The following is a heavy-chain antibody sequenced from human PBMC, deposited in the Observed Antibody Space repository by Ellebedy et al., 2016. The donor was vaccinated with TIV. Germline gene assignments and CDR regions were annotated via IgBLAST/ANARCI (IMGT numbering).Heavy chain of an antibody. CDR3: ARGGIAVPPSPFDI. J-gene: IGHJ3*02. Sequence: GESLKISXAASGFTFSSYWMSWVRQAPGKGLEWVANIKQDGSEKYYVDSVKGRFTISRDNAKNSLYLQMNSLRAEDTAVYYCARGGIAVPPSPFDIWGQGTMVTVSS. CDR1: GFTFSSYW. D-gene: IGHD6-19*01. CDR2: IKQDGSEK. V-gene: IGHV3-7*01.